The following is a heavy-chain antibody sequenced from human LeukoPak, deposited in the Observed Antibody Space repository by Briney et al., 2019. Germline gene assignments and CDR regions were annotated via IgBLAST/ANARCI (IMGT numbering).Heavy chain of an antibody. J-gene: IGHJ4*02. Sequence: SETLSLTCAVSGHSIRSGDYWGWIRQSPGKGLEWIGSIYHSGSTHYNPSLKSRVTISVDTSKNQFSLMLSSVTAADTAVYYCARNRSVTTTPGFDHWGQGTLVTVSS. V-gene: IGHV4-38-2*01. D-gene: IGHD4-17*01. CDR1: GHSIRSGDY. CDR2: IYHSGST. CDR3: ARNRSVTTTPGFDH.